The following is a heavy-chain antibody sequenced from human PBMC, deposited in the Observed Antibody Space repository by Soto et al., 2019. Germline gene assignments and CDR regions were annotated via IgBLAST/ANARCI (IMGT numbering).Heavy chain of an antibody. V-gene: IGHV3-74*01. CDR2: INSDGSST. CDR3: ARLPRWAVAEFGFQH. D-gene: IGHD6-19*01. CDR1: GFTFSSYW. J-gene: IGHJ1*01. Sequence: EVQLVESGGGLVQPGGSLRLSCAASGFTFSSYWMHWVRQAPGKGLVWVSRINSDGSSTSYADSVKGRFTISRDNAKNTLYLQMNSLRAEDTAVYYCARLPRWAVAEFGFQHWGQGTLVTVSS.